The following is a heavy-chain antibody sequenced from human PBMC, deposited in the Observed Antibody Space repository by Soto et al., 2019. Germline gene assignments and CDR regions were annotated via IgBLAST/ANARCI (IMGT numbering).Heavy chain of an antibody. J-gene: IGHJ4*02. Sequence: EVQLVESGGGLIQPGGSLRLSCAASGFNVSSNYMTWVRQAPGMGLEWVSFIYIGGGTYYADSVKGRFTISRDNSKNTLHLQMTSLRAEDTAVYYCARGFNWLDYWGQGALVTVSS. CDR3: ARGFNWLDY. V-gene: IGHV3-53*01. CDR1: GFNVSSNY. D-gene: IGHD1-20*01. CDR2: IYIGGGT.